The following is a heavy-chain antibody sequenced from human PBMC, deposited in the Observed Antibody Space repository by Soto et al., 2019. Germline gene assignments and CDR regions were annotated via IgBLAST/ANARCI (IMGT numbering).Heavy chain of an antibody. J-gene: IGHJ3*02. Sequence: SETLSLTCTVSGGSISSYYWSWIRQPPGKGLEWIGYIYYSGSTNYNPSLKSRVTISVDTSKNQFSLKLSSVTAADTAVYYCASVWGGAYDIWGQGKMVTIS. CDR3: ASVWGGAYDI. CDR1: GGSISSYY. CDR2: IYYSGST. D-gene: IGHD3-16*01. V-gene: IGHV4-59*01.